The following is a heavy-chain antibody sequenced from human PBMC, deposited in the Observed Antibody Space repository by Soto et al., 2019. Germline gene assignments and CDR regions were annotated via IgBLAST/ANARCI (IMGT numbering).Heavy chain of an antibody. CDR3: ARGLPLAADY. J-gene: IGHJ4*02. CDR1: GYIFTNYY. CDR2: INAGKGNT. Sequence: ASVKVSCKASGYIFTNYYMHWVRQAPGQGLEWMGTINAGKGNTKYSQKFQGRVTMTRDTSASTAYMELSSLRSEDTAVYYCARGLPLAADYWGQGTLVTVSS. V-gene: IGHV1-3*01.